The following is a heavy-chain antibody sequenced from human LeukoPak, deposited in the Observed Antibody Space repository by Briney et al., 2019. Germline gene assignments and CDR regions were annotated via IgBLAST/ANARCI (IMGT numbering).Heavy chain of an antibody. J-gene: IGHJ4*02. D-gene: IGHD1-1*01. CDR1: GFTFSSYG. V-gene: IGHV3-30*02. CDR3: AKALGGTTGPLDY. Sequence: GGSLRLSCAASGFTFSSYGMHWVRQAPGKGLEWVAFIRYDGSNKYYADSVKGRFTISRDNSKNTLYLQMNSLRAEDTAVYYCAKALGGTTGPLDYWGQGTLVTVSS. CDR2: IRYDGSNK.